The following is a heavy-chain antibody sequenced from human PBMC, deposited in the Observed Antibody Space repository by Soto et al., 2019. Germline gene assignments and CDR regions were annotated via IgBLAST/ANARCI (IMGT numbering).Heavy chain of an antibody. CDR2: IIPIFGTA. CDR3: AREAAAGTSDWFDP. Sequence: SVKVSCKASGGTFSSYAISWVRQAPGQGLEWMGGIIPIFGTANYAQKFQGRVTITADESTSTAYMELSSLRSEDTAVYYCAREAAAGTSDWFDPWGQGTLVTVSS. D-gene: IGHD6-13*01. V-gene: IGHV1-69*13. J-gene: IGHJ5*02. CDR1: GGTFSSYA.